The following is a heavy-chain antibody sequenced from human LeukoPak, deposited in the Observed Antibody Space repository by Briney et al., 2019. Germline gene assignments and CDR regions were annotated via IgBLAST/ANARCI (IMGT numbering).Heavy chain of an antibody. V-gene: IGHV4-4*02. CDR3: ASRAAAGTDYFDY. J-gene: IGHJ4*02. CDR1: GGSISSSNW. Sequence: SGTLSLTCAVSGGSISSSNWWSWVRQPPGKGLEWIGEIYHSGSTNYNPSLKSRVTISADKSKNQFSLKLSSVTAADTAVYYCASRAAAGTDYFDYWGQGTLVTVSS. D-gene: IGHD6-13*01. CDR2: IYHSGST.